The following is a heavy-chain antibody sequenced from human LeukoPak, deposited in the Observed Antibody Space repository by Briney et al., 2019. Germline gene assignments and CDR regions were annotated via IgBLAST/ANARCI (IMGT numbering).Heavy chain of an antibody. V-gene: IGHV6-1*01. D-gene: IGHD2-15*01. CDR3: ARGPVVAAPLNWFDP. CDR2: TYYRSKWYN. CDR1: GNSVSSNSAA. Sequence: SQTLSLTCAISGNSVSSNSAAWNWIRQSPSRGLEWLGRTYYRSKWYNDYAVSVKSRITINPDTSKNQFSLQLNSVTPEDTAVYYCARGPVVAAPLNWFDPWGQGTLVTVSS. J-gene: IGHJ5*02.